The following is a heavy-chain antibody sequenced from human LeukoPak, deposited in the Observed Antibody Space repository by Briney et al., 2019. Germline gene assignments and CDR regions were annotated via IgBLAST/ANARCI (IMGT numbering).Heavy chain of an antibody. Sequence: KPSETLSLTCAVSGGSISSGGYSWGWIRQPPGKGLEWIGYIYYSGTTYDNPSLKCLITMSLDTSKNQFFLKLSSVTAADTAVYYCARGRPRPVDYWGQGTLVTVST. CDR3: ARGRPRPVDY. D-gene: IGHD6-6*01. V-gene: IGHV4-30-4*07. CDR2: IYYSGTT. J-gene: IGHJ4*02. CDR1: GGSISSGGYS.